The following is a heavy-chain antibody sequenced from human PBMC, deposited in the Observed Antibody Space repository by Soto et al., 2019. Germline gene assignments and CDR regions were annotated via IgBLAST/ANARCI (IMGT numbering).Heavy chain of an antibody. CDR3: ARDGGYYYCYGMDV. J-gene: IGHJ6*02. V-gene: IGHV3-30-3*01. Sequence: QVQLVESGGGVVQPGRSLRLSCAASGFTFSSYAMHWVRQAPGKGLEWVAVISYDGSNKYYADSVKGRFTISRDNSKNTLYLQMNSLRAEDTAVYYCARDGGYYYCYGMDVWGQGTTVTVSS. CDR1: GFTFSSYA. D-gene: IGHD3-16*01. CDR2: ISYDGSNK.